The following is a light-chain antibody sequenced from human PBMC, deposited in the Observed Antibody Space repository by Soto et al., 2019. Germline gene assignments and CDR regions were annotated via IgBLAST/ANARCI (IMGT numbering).Light chain of an antibody. V-gene: IGLV1-40*01. CDR3: CSTAGTNTWV. Sequence: QSVLTQPPSVSGAPGQRVTISCTGSSSNIGAGYDVHWYQQLPGTAPKLLIYGNSNRPSGVPDRFSGSKSGTSASLAITGLQAEDEADYYCCSTAGTNTWVFGGGTQLTVL. CDR2: GNS. J-gene: IGLJ3*02. CDR1: SSNIGAGYD.